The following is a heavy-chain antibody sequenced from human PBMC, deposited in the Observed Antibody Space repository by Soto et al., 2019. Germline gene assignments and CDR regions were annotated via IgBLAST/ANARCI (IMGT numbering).Heavy chain of an antibody. CDR1: GGSISSYY. V-gene: IGHV4-59*08. D-gene: IGHD6-13*01. CDR3: ARRSSSRPQAGAGYYYYYYMDV. CDR2: IYYSGST. J-gene: IGHJ6*03. Sequence: SETLSLTCTVSGGSISSYYWSWIRQPPGKGLEWIGYIYYSGSTNYNPSLKSRVTISVDTSKNQFSLKLSSVTAADTAVYYCARRSSSRPQAGAGYYYYYYMDVWGKGTTVTVSS.